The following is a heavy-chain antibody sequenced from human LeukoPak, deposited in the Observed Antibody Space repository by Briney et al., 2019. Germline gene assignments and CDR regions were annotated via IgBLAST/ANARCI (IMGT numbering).Heavy chain of an antibody. CDR1: GITFSGNW. V-gene: IGHV3-7*05. J-gene: IGHJ4*02. CDR3: ARDRDWSFDY. D-gene: IGHD3/OR15-3a*01. CDR2: IEPDGSEK. Sequence: GGSLRLSCADSGITFSGNWMSWVRQAPGKGLEWVAHIEPDGSEKYYVDSVRGRFTISRDNAENSLYLEMNSLRAEDTAVYYCARDRDWSFDYWGQGTLVTVSS.